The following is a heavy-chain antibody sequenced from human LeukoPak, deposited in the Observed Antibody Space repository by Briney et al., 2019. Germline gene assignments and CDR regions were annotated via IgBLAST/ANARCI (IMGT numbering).Heavy chain of an antibody. V-gene: IGHV3-30*18. J-gene: IGHJ6*02. D-gene: IGHD4-17*01. CDR1: GFTFSSYG. Sequence: PGGSLRLSCAASGFTFSSYGMHWVRQAPGKGLEWVAVISYDGSNKYYADSVKGRFTISRDNSKNTLYLQMNSLRAEDTAVHYCAKEGREDGDYPYGMDVWGQGTTVTVSS. CDR3: AKEGREDGDYPYGMDV. CDR2: ISYDGSNK.